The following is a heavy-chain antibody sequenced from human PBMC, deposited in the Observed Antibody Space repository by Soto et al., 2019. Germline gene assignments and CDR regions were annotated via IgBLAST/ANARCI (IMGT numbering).Heavy chain of an antibody. CDR3: AHSALNYATFTAYYRRPFHS. D-gene: IGHD3-9*01. CDR2: IYWDDDK. CDR1: GFSLSTSGMS. Sequence: SGPTLVNPTQTLTLTCTFSGFSLSTSGMSVGWIRQSPGKALEWLALIYWDDDKRYIPSLKSRLAITKDTSKNQVVLKMNNMDPVDTATYYCAHSALNYATFTAYYRRPFHSWGQGTLVTVSS. V-gene: IGHV2-5*02. J-gene: IGHJ4*02.